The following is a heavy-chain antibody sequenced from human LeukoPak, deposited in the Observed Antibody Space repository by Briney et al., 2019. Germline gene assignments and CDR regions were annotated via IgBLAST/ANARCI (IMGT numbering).Heavy chain of an antibody. Sequence: PGGSLRLSCAASGFTFSSYDMSWVRQAPGKGLEWVSDISGSGGRTYYADSVKGRFTISRDNSKNTLYLQMNSPRAEDTAVYYCAKEGAFSSGWPPYYFDYWGQGTLVTVS. D-gene: IGHD6-19*01. J-gene: IGHJ4*02. CDR2: ISGSGGRT. V-gene: IGHV3-23*01. CDR3: AKEGAFSSGWPPYYFDY. CDR1: GFTFSSYD.